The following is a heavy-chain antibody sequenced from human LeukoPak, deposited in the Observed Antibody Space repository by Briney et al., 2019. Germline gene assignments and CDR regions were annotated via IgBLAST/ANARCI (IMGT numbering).Heavy chain of an antibody. CDR3: AKDFRTVYSSSSAPDY. CDR2: ISYDGSNK. Sequence: GRSLRLSCAASGFTFSSYGMHWVRQAPGKGLEWVAVISYDGSNKYYADSVKGRFTISRDNSKNTLYLQMSSLRAEDTAVYYCAKDFRTVYSSSSAPDYWGQGTLVTVSS. J-gene: IGHJ4*02. CDR1: GFTFSSYG. D-gene: IGHD6-6*01. V-gene: IGHV3-30*18.